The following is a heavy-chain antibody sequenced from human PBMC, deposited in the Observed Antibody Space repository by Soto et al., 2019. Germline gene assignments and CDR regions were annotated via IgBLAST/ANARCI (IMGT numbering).Heavy chain of an antibody. D-gene: IGHD3-16*01. V-gene: IGHV1-69*12. CDR2: IIPIFGTA. CDR3: ARPRSWGGDALPALYYYYGMDV. J-gene: IGHJ6*02. Sequence: QVQLVQSGAEVKKPGSSVKVSCKASGGTFSSYAISWVRQAPGQGLEWMGGIIPIFGTASYAQKFQGRVTITADESTSTADMEVSSRGSEDTAVYYRARPRSWGGDALPALYYYYGMDVWGQGTTVTVSS. CDR1: GGTFSSYA.